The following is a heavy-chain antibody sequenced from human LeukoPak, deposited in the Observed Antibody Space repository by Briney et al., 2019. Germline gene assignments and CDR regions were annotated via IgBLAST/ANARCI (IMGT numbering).Heavy chain of an antibody. J-gene: IGHJ4*02. D-gene: IGHD6-6*01. CDR2: IRYDGSNK. Sequence: QSGGSLRLSCAASGSTFSSYGMHWVRQAPGKGLEWVAFIRYDGSNKYYADSVKGRFTISRDNSKNTLYLQMNSLRAEDTAVYYCAKDDATVYSSSPTIDYWGQGTLVTVSS. CDR3: AKDDATVYSSSPTIDY. V-gene: IGHV3-30*02. CDR1: GSTFSSYG.